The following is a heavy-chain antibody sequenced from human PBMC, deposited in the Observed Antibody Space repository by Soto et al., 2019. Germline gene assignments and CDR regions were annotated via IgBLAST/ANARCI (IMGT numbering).Heavy chain of an antibody. CDR2: INTNTGKP. CDR1: VYTFTGYA. CDR3: ARTYYYDSSGYYPYYYGMDV. V-gene: IGHV7-4-1*01. D-gene: IGHD3-22*01. J-gene: IGHJ6*02. Sequence: QVQMEQSGSELKKPGASVKVSFKASVYTFTGYAMNWVRQAPGQGLEWKGWINTNTGKPTYAQGFTGRFVFSLDTSVSTAYLQICSLKAEDTAVYYCARTYYYDSSGYYPYYYGMDVWGQGTTVTVSS.